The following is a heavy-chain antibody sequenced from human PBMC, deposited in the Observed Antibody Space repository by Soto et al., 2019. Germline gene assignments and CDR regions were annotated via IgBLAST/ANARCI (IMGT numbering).Heavy chain of an antibody. CDR1: GFTFSSYW. J-gene: IGHJ4*02. Sequence: EVQLVESGGGLVQPGGSLRLSCVASGFTFSSYWMHWVRQVPGKGLVWVSRINRDGSTTNYADSVKGRLTTSRDNAKNTLYLQMNSLAAEDTAVYYCGRNWNGLDYWGQGTLVTVSS. D-gene: IGHD1-1*01. CDR3: GRNWNGLDY. CDR2: INRDGSTT. V-gene: IGHV3-74*01.